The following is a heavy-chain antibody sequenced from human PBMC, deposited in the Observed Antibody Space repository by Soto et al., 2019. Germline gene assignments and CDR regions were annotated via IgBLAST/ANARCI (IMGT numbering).Heavy chain of an antibody. Sequence: GESLKISCKGSGYSFTSYWISWVRRMPGKGLEWMGRIDPSDSYTNYSPSFQGHVTISADKSISTAYLQWSSLKASDTAMSYCASLTRPWYYGMDVWGQGTTVTVSS. J-gene: IGHJ6*02. CDR2: IDPSDSYT. CDR1: GYSFTSYW. V-gene: IGHV5-10-1*01. CDR3: ASLTRPWYYGMDV. D-gene: IGHD2-21*02.